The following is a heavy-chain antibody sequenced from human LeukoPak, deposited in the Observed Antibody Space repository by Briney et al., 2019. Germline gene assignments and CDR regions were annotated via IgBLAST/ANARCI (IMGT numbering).Heavy chain of an antibody. D-gene: IGHD1/OR15-1a*01. CDR1: GGSFSGYY. CDR2: INHSGST. V-gene: IGHV4-34*01. J-gene: IGHJ4*02. CDR3: ARMGGTRDY. Sequence: PSETLSLTCAVYGGSFSGYYWSWIRQPPGKGLEWIGEINHSGSTNYNPSLKSRVTISVDTSKNQFSLELSSVTAADTAVYYCARMGGTRDYWGQGTLVTVSS.